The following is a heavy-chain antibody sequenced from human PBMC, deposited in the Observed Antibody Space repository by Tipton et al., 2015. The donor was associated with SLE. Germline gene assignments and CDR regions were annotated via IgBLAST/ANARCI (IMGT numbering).Heavy chain of an antibody. V-gene: IGHV1-18*04. Sequence: QSGAEVKKPGASVKVSCKASGYTFTDYYMHWVRQAPGQGLEWMGWISPYNGNTNYAQKLQGRVTMTTDTSTSTAYMELRSLRSDDTAVYYCARERPYCSSTSCYAFDIWGQGTMVTVSS. CDR2: ISPYNGNT. CDR1: GYTFTDYY. D-gene: IGHD2-2*01. J-gene: IGHJ3*02. CDR3: ARERPYCSSTSCYAFDI.